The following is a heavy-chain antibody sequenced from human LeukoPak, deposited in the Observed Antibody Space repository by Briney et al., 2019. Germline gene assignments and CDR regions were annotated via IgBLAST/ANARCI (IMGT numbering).Heavy chain of an antibody. J-gene: IGHJ5*02. D-gene: IGHD3-10*01. CDR3: ARAYGSGRVDWFDP. CDR1: GGSISSHY. CDR2: VYNSGST. V-gene: IGHV4-59*11. Sequence: SETLSLTCTVSGGSISSHYWSWIRQSPGKGLEWIGYVYNSGSTNYHPSLKSRVTISVDTSKNQFSLKLSSVTAADTAVYYCARAYGSGRVDWFDPWGQGTLVIVSS.